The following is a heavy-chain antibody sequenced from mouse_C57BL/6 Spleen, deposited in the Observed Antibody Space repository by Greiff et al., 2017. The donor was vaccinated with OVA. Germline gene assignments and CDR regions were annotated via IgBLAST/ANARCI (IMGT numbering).Heavy chain of an antibody. CDR3: ARGGYYGSRTMDY. D-gene: IGHD1-1*01. J-gene: IGHJ4*01. CDR1: GYTFTSYW. Sequence: LQESGAELVKPGASVKMSCKASGYTFTSYWITWVKQRPGQGLEWIGDIYPGSGSTNYNEKFKSKATLTVDTSSSTAYMQLSSLTSEDSAVYYCARGGYYGSRTMDYWGQGTSVTVSS. CDR2: IYPGSGST. V-gene: IGHV1-55*01.